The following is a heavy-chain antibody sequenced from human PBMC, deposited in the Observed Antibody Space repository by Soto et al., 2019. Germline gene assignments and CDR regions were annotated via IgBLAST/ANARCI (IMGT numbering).Heavy chain of an antibody. CDR2: ITHSGST. CDR3: ARGRAEKNIVVVPAANDY. J-gene: IGHJ4*02. CDR1: GGSFSGYY. V-gene: IGHV4-34*01. Sequence: QVQLQQWGAGLLKPSETLSLTCAVYGGSFSGYYWSWIRQPPGKGLEWIGEITHSGSTNYNPSLKSRVTLSVDTSKNPFSLKLRSVTAADTDVYSCARGRAEKNIVVVPAANDYWGQGTLVTVSS. D-gene: IGHD2-2*01.